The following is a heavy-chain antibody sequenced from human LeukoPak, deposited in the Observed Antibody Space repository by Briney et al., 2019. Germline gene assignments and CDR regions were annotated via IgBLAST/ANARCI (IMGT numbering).Heavy chain of an antibody. CDR1: GGSFSGYY. CDR3: ARGPRLLDY. V-gene: IGHV4-34*01. J-gene: IGHJ4*02. Sequence: SETLSLTCAVYGGSFSGYYWSWIRQPPGKGLEWIGEINHSGSTNYNPSLKSRVTISVDTSKNQFSLKLSSVTAADTAVYYCARGPRLLDYWDQGTLVTVSS. CDR2: INHSGST.